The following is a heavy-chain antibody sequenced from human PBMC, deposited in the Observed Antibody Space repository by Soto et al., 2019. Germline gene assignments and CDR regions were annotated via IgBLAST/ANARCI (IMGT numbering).Heavy chain of an antibody. V-gene: IGHV1-8*01. CDR1: GYTFTSYD. CDR3: ARDKVGMVDY. J-gene: IGHJ4*02. CDR2: MNHNRGNT. D-gene: IGHD5-12*01. Sequence: QVQLVQSGAEVKKPGASVKVSCKASGYTFTSYDINWVRRATGQGFEWMGWMNHNRGNTGYSQKFQGRGTMTRNTSISTAYMELSSLRSKDTAVYYGARDKVGMVDYWGQGTLVTVSS.